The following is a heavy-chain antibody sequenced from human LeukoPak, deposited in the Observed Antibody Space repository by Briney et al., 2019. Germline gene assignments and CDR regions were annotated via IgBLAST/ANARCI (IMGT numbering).Heavy chain of an antibody. CDR3: AKEGPGGGGYFDD. V-gene: IGHV3-23*01. J-gene: IGHJ4*02. CDR2: IGGSGDST. Sequence: PGGSLRLSCAASGFTFSSYAMHWVRQAPGKGLEWVSLIGGSGDSTYYADSVKGRFTISRDNSKNTLYLRMNSLRADDTAVYYCAKEGPGGGGYFDDWGQGTLVTVSS. D-gene: IGHD3-16*01. CDR1: GFTFSSYA.